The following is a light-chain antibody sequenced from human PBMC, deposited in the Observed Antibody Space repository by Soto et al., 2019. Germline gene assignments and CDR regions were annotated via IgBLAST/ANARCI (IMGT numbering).Light chain of an antibody. CDR3: ETWDDSLNGRV. J-gene: IGLJ3*02. CDR1: SSNIGAGFD. CDR2: GNN. Sequence: QSVLTQPPSVSGAPGQRVTISCTGSSSNIGAGFDVHWYHQIAGTAPKLLIYGNNQRPSGVPDRFSGSKSGTSASLAISGLQSEDEADYYCETWDDSLNGRVFGGGTKLTVL. V-gene: IGLV1-40*01.